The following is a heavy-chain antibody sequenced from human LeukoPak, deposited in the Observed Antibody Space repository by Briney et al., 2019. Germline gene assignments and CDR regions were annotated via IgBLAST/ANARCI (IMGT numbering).Heavy chain of an antibody. CDR1: GFTVSSNY. D-gene: IGHD4-23*01. J-gene: IGHJ4*02. Sequence: GGSLRLSCAASGFTVSSNYMSWVRQAPGKGLEWVSSISSSSSYIYYADSVKGRFTISRDNAKNSLYLQMNSLRAEDTAVYYCARDLDYGGRGLDSWGQGTLVIVSS. V-gene: IGHV3-21*01. CDR2: ISSSSSYI. CDR3: ARDLDYGGRGLDS.